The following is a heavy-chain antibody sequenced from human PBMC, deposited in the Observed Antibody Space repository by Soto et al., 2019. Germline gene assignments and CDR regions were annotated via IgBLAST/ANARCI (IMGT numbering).Heavy chain of an antibody. CDR3: ARGLSVTLFDN. V-gene: IGHV4-31*03. J-gene: IGHJ4*02. Sequence: QVQLQESGPGLVKPSQTLSLTCTVSGGSISTGVYYWTWIRQHPGKGLEWIGYIYYSGSTYYNPSLKSRVTISVDTSKNQFSLKLSSVTAADTAVHYCARGLSVTLFDNWGQGTLVTVSS. CDR2: IYYSGST. D-gene: IGHD4-17*01. CDR1: GGSISTGVYY.